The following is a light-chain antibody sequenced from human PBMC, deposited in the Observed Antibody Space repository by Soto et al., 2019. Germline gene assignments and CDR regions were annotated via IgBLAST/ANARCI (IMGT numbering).Light chain of an antibody. CDR2: EVN. V-gene: IGLV2-8*01. Sequence: QSALTQPPSASGSPGQSVTISCTGTSSDVGGYNYVSWYQQHPGKAPKLMIYEVNKRPSGVPDRFSGSKSGNTASLTVSGLQAEYEADYYCSSYAGSKDSLVGFGGGTKLTVL. CDR1: SSDVGGYNY. J-gene: IGLJ2*01. CDR3: SSYAGSKDSLVG.